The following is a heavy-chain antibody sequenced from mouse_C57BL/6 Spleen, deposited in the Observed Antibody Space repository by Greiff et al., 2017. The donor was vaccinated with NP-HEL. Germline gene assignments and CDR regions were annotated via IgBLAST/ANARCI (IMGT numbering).Heavy chain of an antibody. V-gene: IGHV1-55*01. CDR3: ARGTMVKRYYFDY. Sequence: QVQLQQPGAELVKPGASVKMSCKASGYTFTSYWITWVKQRPGQGLEWIGDIYPGSGSTNYNEKFKSKATLTVDASSSTAYMQLSSLTSEDSAVYYCARGTMVKRYYFDYWGQGTTLTVSS. CDR2: IYPGSGST. J-gene: IGHJ2*01. D-gene: IGHD2-1*01. CDR1: GYTFTSYW.